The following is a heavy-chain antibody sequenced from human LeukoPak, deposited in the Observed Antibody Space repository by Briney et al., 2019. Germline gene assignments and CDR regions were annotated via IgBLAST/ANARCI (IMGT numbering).Heavy chain of an antibody. CDR1: GFTFSSYS. Sequence: GGSLRLSCAASGFTFSSYSMNWVRQAPGKGLEWVSSISSSSSYIYYADSVKGRFTISRDNAKNSLYLQMNSLRGEDTAVYYCARKDGGYGGNPYWYFDLWGRGTLVTVSS. CDR3: ARKDGGYGGNPYWYFDL. V-gene: IGHV3-21*01. J-gene: IGHJ2*01. CDR2: ISSSSSYI. D-gene: IGHD4-23*01.